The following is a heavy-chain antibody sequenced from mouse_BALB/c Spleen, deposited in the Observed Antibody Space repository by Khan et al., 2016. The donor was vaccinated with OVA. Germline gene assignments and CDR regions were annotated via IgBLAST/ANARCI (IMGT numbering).Heavy chain of an antibody. CDR2: ISYSGST. Sequence: VQLQQSGPGLVKPSQSLSLTCTVTGYSITSGYGWNWIRQFPGNKLEWMGYISYSGSTNYNPSLKSRISITRDTSKNQFFLQLNSVTTEDSATYYCARTARIKYWGQGTTLTVSS. CDR1: GYSITSGYG. V-gene: IGHV3-2*02. CDR3: ARTARIKY. J-gene: IGHJ2*01. D-gene: IGHD1-2*01.